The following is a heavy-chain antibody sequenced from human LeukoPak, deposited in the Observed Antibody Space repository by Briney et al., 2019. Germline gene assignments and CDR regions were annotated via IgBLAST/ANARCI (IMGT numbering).Heavy chain of an antibody. V-gene: IGHV3-11*06. CDR1: GFAFSDYY. CDR3: ARGSAAGNFFDY. D-gene: IGHD6-13*01. CDR2: ISSSSSYT. Sequence: GGSLRLSCAASGFAFSDYYMSWIRQAPGKGLEWVSYISSSSSYTNYADSVKGRFTISRDNAKKSLYLQINSLRAEDTAVYYCARGSAAGNFFDYWGQGTLVTVSS. J-gene: IGHJ4*02.